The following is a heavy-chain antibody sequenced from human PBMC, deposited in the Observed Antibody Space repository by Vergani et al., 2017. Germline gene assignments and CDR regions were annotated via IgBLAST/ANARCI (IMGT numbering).Heavy chain of an antibody. Sequence: EVQLVQSGAEVKKPGATMKISCKVSGYTFTDHCIHWVKQAPGKGLEWMGLVDPEDGETIYAEKFKGRVTIAADASTDTAHLELSSLRSEDTAVYYCATPQTVTTGGMEVWGRGTKVIVSS. CDR1: GYTFTDHC. CDR3: ATPQTVTTGGMEV. V-gene: IGHV1-69-2*01. CDR2: VDPEDGET. J-gene: IGHJ6*02. D-gene: IGHD4-17*01.